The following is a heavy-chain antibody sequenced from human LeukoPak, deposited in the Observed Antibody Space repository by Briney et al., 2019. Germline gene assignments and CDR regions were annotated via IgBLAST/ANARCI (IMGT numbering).Heavy chain of an antibody. CDR3: ARGDQIAAAGRNWYLDL. D-gene: IGHD6-13*01. J-gene: IGHJ2*01. CDR1: GYTFTSYY. Sequence: ASVKVSCKASGYTFTSYYMHWVRQAPGQGLEWMGIINPSGGSTSYAQKFQGRVTMTRDTSTSTVYMELSSLRSEDTAVYYCARGDQIAAAGRNWYLDLWGRGTLVTVSS. V-gene: IGHV1-46*01. CDR2: INPSGGST.